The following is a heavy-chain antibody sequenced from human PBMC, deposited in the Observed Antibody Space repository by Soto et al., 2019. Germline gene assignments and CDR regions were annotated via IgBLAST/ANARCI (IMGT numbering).Heavy chain of an antibody. J-gene: IGHJ4*02. CDR3: ARGRYEDY. CDR1: GYDFTTYG. D-gene: IGHD1-1*01. CDR2: ISAHNGNT. Sequence: QVHLVQSGAEVKNPGASVKVSCKGSGYDFTTYGITWVRQAPGQGLEWMAWISAHNGNTNYAPNLQGRVTVTRDTSTSTAYIELRSLRSDDTAVYYCARGRYEDYWGQGALVTVSS. V-gene: IGHV1-18*01.